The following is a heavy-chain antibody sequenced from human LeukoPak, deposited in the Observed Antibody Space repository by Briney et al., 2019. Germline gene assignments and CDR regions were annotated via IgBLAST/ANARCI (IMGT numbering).Heavy chain of an antibody. J-gene: IGHJ4*02. CDR1: GYTFTGYY. CDR2: INPNSGGT. CDR3: ARVLRERGVAGFFDY. V-gene: IGHV1-2*02. D-gene: IGHD6-19*01. Sequence: ASVKVSCKASGYTFTGYYMHWVRQAPGQGLEWMGWINPNSGGTNYAQKFQGRVTMTRDTSISTAYMELSGLRSDDTAVYYCARVLRERGVAGFFDYWGQGTLVTVSS.